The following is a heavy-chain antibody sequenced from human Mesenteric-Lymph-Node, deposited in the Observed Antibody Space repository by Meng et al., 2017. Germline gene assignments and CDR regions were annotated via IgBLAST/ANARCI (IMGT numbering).Heavy chain of an antibody. CDR1: GGSISSGDYY. V-gene: IGHV4-30-4*01. CDR3: AREGRSHQVGVSVY. Sequence: GERRGWAPGLVKPYPALSPPCTVSGGSISSGDYYWSWTRQPPGKGLEWIGYIYNSGSTYYNPSLKSRVTISVDTSKNQFSLKLRFVTAADTAVYYCAREGRSHQVGVSVYWGQGNLVTVSS. D-gene: IGHD2-21*01. J-gene: IGHJ4*02. CDR2: IYNSGST.